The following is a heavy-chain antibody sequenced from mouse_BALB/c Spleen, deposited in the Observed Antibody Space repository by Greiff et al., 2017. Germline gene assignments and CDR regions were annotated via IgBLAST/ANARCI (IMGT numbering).Heavy chain of an antibody. Sequence: VQLKESGPELVKPGASVKMSCKASGYTFTSYVMHWVKQKPGQGLEWIGYINPYNDGTKYNEKFKGKATLTSDKSSSTAYMELSSLTSEDSAVYYCAHDGYYAWFAYWGQGTLVTVSA. D-gene: IGHD2-3*01. CDR2: INPYNDGT. J-gene: IGHJ3*01. CDR3: AHDGYYAWFAY. CDR1: GYTFTSYV. V-gene: IGHV1-14*01.